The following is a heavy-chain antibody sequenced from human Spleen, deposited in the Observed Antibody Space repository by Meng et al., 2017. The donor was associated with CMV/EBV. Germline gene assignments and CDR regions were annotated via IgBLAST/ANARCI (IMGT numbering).Heavy chain of an antibody. CDR1: GFTFSSYG. CDR3: AKVDCSGGSCYPIDY. CDR2: IRYDGSNK. J-gene: IGHJ4*02. Sequence: LSLTCAASGFTFSSYGMHWVRQAPGKGLEWVAFIRYDGSNKYYADSVKGRFTISRDNSKNTLYLQMNSLRAEDTAVYYCAKVDCSGGSCYPIDYWGQGTLVTVSS. V-gene: IGHV3-30*02. D-gene: IGHD2-15*01.